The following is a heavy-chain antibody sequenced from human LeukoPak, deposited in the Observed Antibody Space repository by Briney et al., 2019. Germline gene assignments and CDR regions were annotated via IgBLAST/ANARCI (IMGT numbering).Heavy chain of an antibody. CDR3: ARASNWFDP. Sequence: ASVKVSCKASGYTFTGYYMHWVRQAPGQGLEWMGWINPNSGGTNYAQKFQGWVTMTRDTSISTAYMELSSLRSEDTAVYYCARASNWFDPWGQGTLVTVSS. CDR2: INPNSGGT. J-gene: IGHJ5*02. V-gene: IGHV1-2*04. CDR1: GYTFTGYY.